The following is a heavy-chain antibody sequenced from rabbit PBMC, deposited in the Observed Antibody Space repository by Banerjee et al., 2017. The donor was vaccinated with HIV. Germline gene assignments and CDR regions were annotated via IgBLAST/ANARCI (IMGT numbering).Heavy chain of an antibody. J-gene: IGHJ3*01. V-gene: IGHV1S40*01. CDR2: IYAGSSGST. D-gene: IGHD6-1*01. CDR1: GFSFSSNYY. CDR3: ARGSAYAGAGYAL. Sequence: QSLEESGGDLVKPGASLTLTCTASGFSFSSNYYMCWVRQAPGKGLEWIACIYAGSSGSTYYASWAKGRFTISKTSSTTVALQMTSLTAADTATCFCARGSAYAGAGYALWGQGTLVTVS.